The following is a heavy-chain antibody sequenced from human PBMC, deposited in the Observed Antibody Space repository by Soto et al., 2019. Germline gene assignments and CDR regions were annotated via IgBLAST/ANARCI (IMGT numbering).Heavy chain of an antibody. CDR3: ARGGRYYPDY. CDR2: ISAYDGKT. Sequence: ASVKVSCKTSGYTFNTYGINWVRQAPGQGLELMGWISAYDGKTTYAEKFQGRVTLTTDTSTSTAYMELRSLRSDDTAVYYCARGGRYYPDYWGQGTPVTVSS. V-gene: IGHV1-18*01. D-gene: IGHD3-16*01. CDR1: GYTFNTYG. J-gene: IGHJ4*02.